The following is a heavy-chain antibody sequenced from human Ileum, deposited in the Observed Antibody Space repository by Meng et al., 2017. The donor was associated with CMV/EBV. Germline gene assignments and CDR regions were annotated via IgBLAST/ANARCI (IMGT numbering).Heavy chain of an antibody. CDR1: GGSISSGGYY. Sequence: QVQLQESGPGLVKPSQTLSLTCTVSGGSISSGGYYWSWIRQPAGKGLEWIGRLYTSGSTTYNPSLKRRVTISVDSSKNQFSLRLSSVTAADTAVYYCARDLGDANWFDPWGQGTLVTVSS. J-gene: IGHJ5*02. CDR3: ARDLGDANWFDP. V-gene: IGHV4-61*02. CDR2: LYTSGST. D-gene: IGHD4-17*01.